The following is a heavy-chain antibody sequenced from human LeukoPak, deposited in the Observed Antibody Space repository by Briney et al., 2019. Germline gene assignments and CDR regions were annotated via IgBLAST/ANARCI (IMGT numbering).Heavy chain of an antibody. CDR1: GFTFSDYA. Sequence: HPGGSLRLSCAASGFTFSDYAMTWVRRAPGKGLEWVSSTAPAHYADSVKGRFTISRDDSKNTLFLQMDSLRAEDTAIYYCAKDSFSYNGVFDALDVWGQGTMVTVSS. D-gene: IGHD2-8*01. CDR3: AKDSFSYNGVFDALDV. J-gene: IGHJ3*01. CDR2: TAPA. V-gene: IGHV3-23*01.